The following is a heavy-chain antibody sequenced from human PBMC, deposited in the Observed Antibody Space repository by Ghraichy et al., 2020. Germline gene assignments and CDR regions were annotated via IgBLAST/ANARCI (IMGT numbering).Heavy chain of an antibody. CDR2: IAVSDDFT. J-gene: IGHJ4*02. D-gene: IGHD5-12*01. CDR1: GFTFSSCA. Sequence: GGSLRLSCAASGFTFSSCAMAWVRQAPGKGLEWVTLIAVSDDFTYYADSVKGRFTISRDNSKKMLFLQMNSLRAEDTAVYFCAKARCSGYGCDYFDYWGQGTLGSVSS. V-gene: IGHV3-23*01. CDR3: AKARCSGYGCDYFDY.